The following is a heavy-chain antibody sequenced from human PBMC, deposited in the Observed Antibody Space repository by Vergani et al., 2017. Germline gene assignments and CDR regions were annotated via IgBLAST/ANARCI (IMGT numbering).Heavy chain of an antibody. CDR2: ISPDGFST. D-gene: IGHD3-9*01. V-gene: IGHV1-46*03. J-gene: IGHJ4*02. CDR3: AREPPLTGFFDY. Sequence: QVQLVQSGAEVGKPGASVKISCKASGYTFTAYYIHWVRQAPEQGLEWVGVISPDGFSTFYAQKFQGRVTITRDTYTSTVYVEVTSLRSDDTAVYYCAREPPLTGFFDYWGQGTLVNVS. CDR1: GYTFTAYY.